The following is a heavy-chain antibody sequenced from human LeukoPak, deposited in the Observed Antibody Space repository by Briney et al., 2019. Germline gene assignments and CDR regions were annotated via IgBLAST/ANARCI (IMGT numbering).Heavy chain of an antibody. V-gene: IGHV1-18*01. CDR1: GYTFTSYG. Sequence: GASVKVSCKASGYTFTSYGISWVRQAPGQGLEWMGWISAYDGDTNYAQKLQGRVTMTTDTSTSTAYMGLRSLRSDDTAVYFCARDYCGTPPLDYWGQGTLVTVSS. D-gene: IGHD3-10*01. CDR3: ARDYCGTPPLDY. CDR2: ISAYDGDT. J-gene: IGHJ4*02.